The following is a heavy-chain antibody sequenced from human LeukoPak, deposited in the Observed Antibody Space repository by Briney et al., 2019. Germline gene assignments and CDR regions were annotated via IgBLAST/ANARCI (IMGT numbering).Heavy chain of an antibody. D-gene: IGHD3-16*02. Sequence: SETLSLTCTVSGGSISRYYWSWIRQPPGKGLEWIGYIYYSGSTNYNPSLKSRVTISVDTSKNQFSLKLSSVTAADTAVYYCASYPPSDYWGQGTLVTVSS. CDR2: IYYSGST. CDR1: GGSISRYY. CDR3: ASYPPSDY. J-gene: IGHJ4*02. V-gene: IGHV4-59*08.